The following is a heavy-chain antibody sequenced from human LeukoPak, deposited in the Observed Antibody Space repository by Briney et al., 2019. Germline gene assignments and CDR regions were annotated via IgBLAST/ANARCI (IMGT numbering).Heavy chain of an antibody. CDR1: GFTFSSYA. CDR3: ARDGGGTRISNWFDP. CDR2: ISGSGGST. J-gene: IGHJ5*02. V-gene: IGHV3-23*01. D-gene: IGHD3-16*01. Sequence: PGGSLRLSCAASGFTFSSYAMSRVRQAPGKGLEWVSAISGSGGSTYYADSVKGRFTISRDNSKNTLYLQMNSLRAEDTAVYYCARDGGGTRISNWFDPWGQGTLVTVSS.